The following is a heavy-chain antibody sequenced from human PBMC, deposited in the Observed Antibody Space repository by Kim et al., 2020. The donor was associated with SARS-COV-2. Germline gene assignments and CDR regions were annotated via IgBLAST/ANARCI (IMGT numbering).Heavy chain of an antibody. CDR3: AKDQRITIFGVVIIPDYYYYGMDV. CDR2: ISYDGSNK. D-gene: IGHD3-3*01. Sequence: GGSLRLSCAASGFTFSSYGMHWVRQAPGKGLEWVAVISYDGSNKYYADSVKGRFTISRDNSKNTLYLQMNSLRAEDTAVYYCAKDQRITIFGVVIIPDYYYYGMDVWGQGTTVTVSS. V-gene: IGHV3-30*18. CDR1: GFTFSSYG. J-gene: IGHJ6*02.